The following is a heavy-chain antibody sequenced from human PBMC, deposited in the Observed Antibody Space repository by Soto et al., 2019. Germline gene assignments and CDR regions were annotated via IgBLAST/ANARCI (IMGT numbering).Heavy chain of an antibody. CDR3: ARDSGYAGGVIVPGWFDP. CDR1: GDSVSSNSAA. CDR2: TYYRSKWYN. J-gene: IGHJ5*02. D-gene: IGHD3-16*02. Sequence: PSQTLSLTCAISGDSVSSNSAAWNWIRQSPSRGLEWLGRTYYRSKWYNDYAVSVKSRITINPDTSKNQFSLQLNSVTPEDTAVDYCARDSGYAGGVIVPGWFDPWGQGTLVTVSS. V-gene: IGHV6-1*01.